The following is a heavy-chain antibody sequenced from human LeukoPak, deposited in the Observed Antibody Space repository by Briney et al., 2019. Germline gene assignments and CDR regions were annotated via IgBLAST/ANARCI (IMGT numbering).Heavy chain of an antibody. CDR1: GFIFSDHY. Sequence: AGGSLRLSCAASGFIFSDHYMDWVRQAPGKGREWGCRTRNEANIYTTKYAASVKGRFTISRGDSKNSLYLQMNSLKTEDTAVYYCASPVGATTVRAFDIWGQGTMVTVSS. J-gene: IGHJ3*02. D-gene: IGHD1-26*01. CDR2: TRNEANIYTT. V-gene: IGHV3-72*01. CDR3: ASPVGATTVRAFDI.